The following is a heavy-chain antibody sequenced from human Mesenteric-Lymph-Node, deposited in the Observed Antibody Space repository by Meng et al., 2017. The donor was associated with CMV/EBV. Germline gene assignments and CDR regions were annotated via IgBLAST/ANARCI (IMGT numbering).Heavy chain of an antibody. J-gene: IGHJ4*02. D-gene: IGHD3-10*01. Sequence: SGYTFNNFGISWVRQAPGQGLELMGWISAYNGKTNYAQRVQDRVTMTTDTSTSTAYMELRSLRSDDTAVYFCARVGGFGELLYYFDYWGQGTLVTVSS. V-gene: IGHV1-18*01. CDR1: GYTFNNFG. CDR3: ARVGGFGELLYYFDY. CDR2: ISAYNGKT.